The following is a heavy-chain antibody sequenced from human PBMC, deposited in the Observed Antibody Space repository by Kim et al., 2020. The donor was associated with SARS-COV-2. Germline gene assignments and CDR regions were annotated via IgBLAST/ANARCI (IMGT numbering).Heavy chain of an antibody. CDR3: ARAHPGPLLWFVRNYYGMAV. V-gene: IGHV4-34*01. J-gene: IGHJ6*02. D-gene: IGHD3-10*01. CDR2: INHSGST. Sequence: SETLSLTCAVYGGSFSGYYWSWIRQPPGKGLEWIGEINHSGSTNYNPSLKSRVTISIDTSKNQFSLKLSSVTAADTAVYYCARAHPGPLLWFVRNYYGMAVWGQGPTVTVYS. CDR1: GGSFSGYY.